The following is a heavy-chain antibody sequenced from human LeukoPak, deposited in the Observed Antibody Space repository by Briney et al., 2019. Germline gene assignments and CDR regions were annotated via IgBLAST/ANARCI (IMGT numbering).Heavy chain of an antibody. J-gene: IGHJ4*02. V-gene: IGHV3-23*01. CDR2: IGGSGDST. D-gene: IGHD3-22*01. CDR1: GFTFSSYA. Sequence: GGSLRLSCPASGFTFSSYAMSWVRQAPGKGLEWVSVIGGSGDSTYYADSVKGRFTISRDNSKNTLYLQMNSLRAEDTAIYYCAKGYFDSSGYYYAYLGIYDYWGQGTLVTVSS. CDR3: AKGYFDSSGYYYAYLGIYDY.